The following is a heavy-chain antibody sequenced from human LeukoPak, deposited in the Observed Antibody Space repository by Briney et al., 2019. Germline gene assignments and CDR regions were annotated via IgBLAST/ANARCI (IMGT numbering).Heavy chain of an antibody. CDR3: ARDPYSGSYFGIRAFGI. D-gene: IGHD1-26*01. CDR2: IYTSGST. CDR1: GGSISSYY. J-gene: IGHJ3*02. V-gene: IGHV4-4*07. Sequence: SETLSLTCTVSGGSISSYYWSWIRQPAGKGLEWIGRIYTSGSTNYNPSLKSRVTMSVDTSKNQFSLKLSSVTAADTAVYYCARDPYSGSYFGIRAFGIWGQGTMVTVSS.